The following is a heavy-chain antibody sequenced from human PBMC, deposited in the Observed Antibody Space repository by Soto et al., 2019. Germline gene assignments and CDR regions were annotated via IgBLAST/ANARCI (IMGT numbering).Heavy chain of an antibody. CDR1: GGTFSSYT. Sequence: VKVSCKASGGTFSSYTISWVRQAPGQGLEWMGRIIPILGIANYAQKFQGRVTITADKSTSTAYMELSSLRSEDTAVYYCARAYYDSSGYYGGYYYYGMDVWGQGTTVT. V-gene: IGHV1-69*02. J-gene: IGHJ6*02. CDR2: IIPILGIA. CDR3: ARAYYDSSGYYGGYYYYGMDV. D-gene: IGHD3-22*01.